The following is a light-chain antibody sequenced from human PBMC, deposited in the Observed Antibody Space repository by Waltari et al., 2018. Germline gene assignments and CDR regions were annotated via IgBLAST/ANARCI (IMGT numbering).Light chain of an antibody. V-gene: IGLV2-8*01. CDR2: EVS. CDR1: SSDVGGYNY. Sequence: QSALTQPPSASGSPGQSVTISCTGTSSDVGGYNYVAWYKQHPGKAPKPMIYEVSKRPSGVPDRFSGSKSGNTASLTVSGLQAEDEADYYCSSYAGSNLVFGGGTKLTVL. CDR3: SSYAGSNLV. J-gene: IGLJ2*01.